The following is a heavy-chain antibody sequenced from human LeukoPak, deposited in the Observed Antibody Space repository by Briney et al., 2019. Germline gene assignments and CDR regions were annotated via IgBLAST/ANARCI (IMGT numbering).Heavy chain of an antibody. CDR3: ARGDRDCSGGSCYFY. CDR2: INTNTGNP. D-gene: IGHD2-15*01. J-gene: IGHJ4*02. Sequence: ASVKVPCKASGYTFTSYGISWARQAPGQGLEWMGWINTNTGNPTYAQGFTGRFVFSLDTSVSTAYLQISSLKAEDTAVYYCARGDRDCSGGSCYFYWGQGTLVTVSS. CDR1: GYTFTSYG. V-gene: IGHV7-4-1*02.